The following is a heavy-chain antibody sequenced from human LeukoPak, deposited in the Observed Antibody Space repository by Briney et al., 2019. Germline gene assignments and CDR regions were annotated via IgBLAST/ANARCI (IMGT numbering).Heavy chain of an antibody. Sequence: GGSLRLSCAASGFTLSTYWMSWGRQAPGKGLEWVANIKEDGSDTYYVDSVKGRFTTSRDTSENSLYIQMNTLRDEDTAVYYCARDRGFEYSDTGSFDYWGQGTLVTVSS. CDR2: IKEDGSDT. V-gene: IGHV3-7*01. CDR3: ARDRGFEYSDTGSFDY. D-gene: IGHD6-6*01. J-gene: IGHJ4*02. CDR1: GFTLSTYW.